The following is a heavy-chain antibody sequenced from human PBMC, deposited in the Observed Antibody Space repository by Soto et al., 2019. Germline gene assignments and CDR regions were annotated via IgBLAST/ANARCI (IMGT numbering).Heavy chain of an antibody. CDR3: ARGGYCSSTSCYKVVYYFDY. CDR1: GYTFTSYA. Sequence: QVQLVQSGAEVKKPGASVKVSCKASGYTFTSYAMHWVRQAPGQRLEWMGWINAGNGNTKYSQKFQGRVTITRDTSASPAYMELSSLRSEDTAVYYCARGGYCSSTSCYKVVYYFDYWGQGTLVTVSS. V-gene: IGHV1-3*01. D-gene: IGHD2-2*02. CDR2: INAGNGNT. J-gene: IGHJ4*02.